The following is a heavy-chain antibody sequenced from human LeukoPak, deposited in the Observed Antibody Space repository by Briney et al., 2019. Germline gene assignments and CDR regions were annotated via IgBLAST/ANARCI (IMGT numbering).Heavy chain of an antibody. J-gene: IGHJ4*02. CDR3: VRGGYYGAGARYDY. CDR1: GFTFGTYW. D-gene: IGHD3-10*01. CDR2: IKQDGGEK. V-gene: IGHV3-7*01. Sequence: GGSLRLSCVASGFTFGTYWMSWVRQAPGKGLEWVANIKQDGGEKYYVDSVKGRFTISRDNAKNSLYLQMNSLRGEDTAVYYCVRGGYYGAGARYDYWGQGTLVTVSS.